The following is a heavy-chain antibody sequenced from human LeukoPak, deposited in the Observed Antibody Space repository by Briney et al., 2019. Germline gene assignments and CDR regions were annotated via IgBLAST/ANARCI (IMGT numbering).Heavy chain of an antibody. J-gene: IGHJ5*02. V-gene: IGHV3-23*01. D-gene: IGHD6-13*01. CDR3: ARGRSAAAAQNWFDP. CDR2: ITAGSGTS. CDR1: GFTFKNYA. Sequence: GGSLRLSCAASGFTFKNYAMTWVRQAPGKELEWVSSITAGSGTSQYADSVKGRFSISRDNSKNTLYLRLDNLRAEDTAVYYCARGRSAAAAQNWFDPWGQGTLVTVSS.